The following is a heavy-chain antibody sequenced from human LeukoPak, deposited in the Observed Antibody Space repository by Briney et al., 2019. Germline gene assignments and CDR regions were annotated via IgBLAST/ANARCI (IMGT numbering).Heavy chain of an antibody. J-gene: IGHJ4*02. CDR1: GGSISSSSYY. Sequence: SETLSLTCTVSGGSISSSSYYWGWIRQPPGKGLEWIGNIYYSGSTSYNPSPKSRVTISVDTSKNQFSLKLSSVTAADTAVYYCARQAAQTYDYWGQGTLVTVSS. V-gene: IGHV4-39*01. CDR2: IYYSGST. CDR3: ARQAAQTYDY.